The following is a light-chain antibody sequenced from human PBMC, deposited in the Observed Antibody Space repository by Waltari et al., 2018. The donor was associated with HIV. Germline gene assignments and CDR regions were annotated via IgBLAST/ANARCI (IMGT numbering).Light chain of an antibody. V-gene: IGKV1-39*01. CDR3: QQSYSSPYT. Sequence: DIQMTQSPSSLSASVGDRVTITCRASQSISSYLNWYQQKPGKAPNLLIYAASSLQSGVPPRFSGSGSGTDFTLSISSLQPEDFATYYCQQSYSSPYTFGQGTKLEIK. CDR1: QSISSY. CDR2: AAS. J-gene: IGKJ2*01.